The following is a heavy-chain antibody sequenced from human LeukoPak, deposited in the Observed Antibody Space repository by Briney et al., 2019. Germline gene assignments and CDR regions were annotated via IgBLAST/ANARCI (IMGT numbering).Heavy chain of an antibody. CDR3: AKARRVTTPKTRHFDY. D-gene: IGHD4-17*01. CDR2: ISGNGGST. CDR1: GFTFSSYA. V-gene: IGHV3-23*01. Sequence: GGSLRLSCAASGFTFSSYAMSWVRQAPGKGLEWVSAISGNGGSTYYAESLKGRFTISRDNSKNTLYLQMNSLRAEDTAIYYCAKARRVTTPKTRHFDYWGQGTLVTVSS. J-gene: IGHJ4*02.